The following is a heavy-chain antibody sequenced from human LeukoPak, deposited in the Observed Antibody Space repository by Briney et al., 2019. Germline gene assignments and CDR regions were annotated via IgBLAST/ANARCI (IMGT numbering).Heavy chain of an antibody. D-gene: IGHD1-1*01. CDR1: GGSISTSY. CDR3: ARGQSTGTTAQPDY. Sequence: PSETLSLTCTLSGGSISTSYWSWIREPPGKGLVWIGYIYYSGYTNYNPSLKSRVTMSVDTSKNQFSLKLSSVTAADTAVYYCARGQSTGTTAQPDYWRQGTLVTVSS. V-gene: IGHV4-59*01. CDR2: IYYSGYT. J-gene: IGHJ4*02.